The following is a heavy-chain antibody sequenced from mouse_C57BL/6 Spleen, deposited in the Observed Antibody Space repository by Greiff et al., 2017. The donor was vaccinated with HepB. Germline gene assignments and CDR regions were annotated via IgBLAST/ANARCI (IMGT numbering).Heavy chain of an antibody. CDR1: GYSFTGYY. J-gene: IGHJ2*01. Sequence: EVKLQQSGPELVKPGASVKISCKASGYSFTGYYMNWVKQSPEKSLEWIGEINPSTGGTTYNQKFKAKATLTVDKSSSTAYMQLKSLTSEDSAVYYCARRDYDYDAESDYWGQGTTLTVSS. D-gene: IGHD2-4*01. CDR3: ARRDYDYDAESDY. V-gene: IGHV1-42*01. CDR2: INPSTGGT.